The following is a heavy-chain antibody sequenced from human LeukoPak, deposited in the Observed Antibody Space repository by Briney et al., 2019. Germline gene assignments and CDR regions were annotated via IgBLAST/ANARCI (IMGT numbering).Heavy chain of an antibody. D-gene: IGHD1-1*01. V-gene: IGHV3-30*18. CDR3: AKLRELVTYYYYYGLAV. CDR1: GFTFSNYG. CDR2: ISYDGVNK. Sequence: PGGSLRLSCAASGFTFSNYGMHWVRQAPGKGLEWVALISYDGVNKYYADSVKGRFTISRDNSKNTLYLRMNSLRVEDTALYYCAKLRELVTYYYYYGLAVWGQGTTVTVSS. J-gene: IGHJ6*02.